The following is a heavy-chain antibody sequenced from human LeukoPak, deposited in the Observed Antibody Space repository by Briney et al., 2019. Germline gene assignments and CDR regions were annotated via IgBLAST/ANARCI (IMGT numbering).Heavy chain of an antibody. CDR2: IYISGST. CDR1: GGSISSGSYY. V-gene: IGHV4-61*02. D-gene: IGHD2-2*01. CDR3: ARAGVLAAYYYYMDV. J-gene: IGHJ6*03. Sequence: SETLSLTCTVSGGSISSGSYYWSWIRQPAGKGLEWIGRIYISGSTNYNPSLKSRVTISVDTSKNQFSLKLSSVTAADTAVYYCARAGVLAAYYYYMDVWGKGTTVTVSS.